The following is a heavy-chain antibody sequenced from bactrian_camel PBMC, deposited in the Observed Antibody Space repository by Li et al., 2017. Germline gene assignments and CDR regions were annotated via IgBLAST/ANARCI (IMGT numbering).Heavy chain of an antibody. Sequence: HVQLVESGGGSVQAGGSLRLSCTASGYSNYMAWFRQAPGREREGVAAILTTEATTYYADSVKGRFTISQDNAKNTVYLEMNSLKPEDTAMYYCAADWARVVDTGTCPNVWGYWGQGTQVTVS. CDR2: ILTTEATT. D-gene: IGHD5*01. CDR3: AADWARVVDTGTCPNVWGY. J-gene: IGHJ6*01. V-gene: IGHV3-3*01. CDR1: GYSNY.